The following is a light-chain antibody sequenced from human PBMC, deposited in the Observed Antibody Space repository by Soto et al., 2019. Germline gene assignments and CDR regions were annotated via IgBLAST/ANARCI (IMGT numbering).Light chain of an antibody. CDR1: QSVNSN. J-gene: IGKJ5*01. CDR3: QQYRKWPIT. CDR2: GIS. V-gene: IGKV3-15*01. Sequence: EMVSTQSPAIRSLAPVESATLSCRASQSVNSNYLAWYQQHPGQPPRLLIYGISTRATGIPARFSGSGSGTEFSLTISSLQSEDFAVYYCQQYRKWPITFGQGTRLEIK.